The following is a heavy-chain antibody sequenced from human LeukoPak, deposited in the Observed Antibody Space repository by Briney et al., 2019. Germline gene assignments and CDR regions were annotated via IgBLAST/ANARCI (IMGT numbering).Heavy chain of an antibody. CDR2: IKQDGSEK. CDR3: ARGSPVDY. J-gene: IGHJ4*02. V-gene: IGHV3-7*01. Sequence: GSLRLSCVASGFTFSDYWMTWVRQAPGKGLEWVANIKQDGSEKYYVDSVKGRFTISRDNAKNPLYLQMNTLRAEDTAVYYCARGSPVDYWGQGTLVTVSS. CDR1: GFTFSDYW.